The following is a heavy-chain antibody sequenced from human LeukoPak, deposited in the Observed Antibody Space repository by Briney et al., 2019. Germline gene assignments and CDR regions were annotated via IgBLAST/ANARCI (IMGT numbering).Heavy chain of an antibody. CDR3: ARVRYFDWLSRGIDAFDI. J-gene: IGHJ3*02. Sequence: GESLKISCKGSGYSFISYWIGWVRQMPGKGLEWMGIIYPGDSDTRYSPSFQGQVTISADKSISTAYLQWSSLKASDTAMYYCARVRYFDWLSRGIDAFDIWGQGTMVTVSS. CDR2: IYPGDSDT. CDR1: GYSFISYW. D-gene: IGHD3-9*01. V-gene: IGHV5-51*01.